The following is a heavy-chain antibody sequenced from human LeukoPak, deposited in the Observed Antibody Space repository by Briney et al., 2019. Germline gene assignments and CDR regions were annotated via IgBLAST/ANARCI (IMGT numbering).Heavy chain of an antibody. CDR1: GYTLADFH. Sequence: ASVKLSCKASGYTLADFHIQWVRQAPGQGLEWMGTLNPHSGATHYSQKFRGRVTMTRDTSVNTAYMELNRLTSDDTDVYYCARDRAYDSSGEPMFHPWGQGSLVAVSS. CDR3: ARDRAYDSSGEPMFHP. CDR2: LNPHSGAT. V-gene: IGHV1-2*02. J-gene: IGHJ5*02. D-gene: IGHD3-22*01.